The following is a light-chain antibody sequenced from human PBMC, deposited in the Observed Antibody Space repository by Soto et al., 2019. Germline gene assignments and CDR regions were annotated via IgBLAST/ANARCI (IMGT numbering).Light chain of an antibody. J-gene: IGKJ4*01. CDR3: QQYGSSPVT. CDR2: GAS. V-gene: IGKV3-20*01. CDR1: QSVSSY. Sequence: EIVLTQSPATLSLSPGERATLSCRASQSVSSYLAWYQQKPGQAPRLLLYGASTRVDGIPDRFSGGGSGTDFSLTISRLEPEDFAVYYCQQYGSSPVTFGGGTKVEIK.